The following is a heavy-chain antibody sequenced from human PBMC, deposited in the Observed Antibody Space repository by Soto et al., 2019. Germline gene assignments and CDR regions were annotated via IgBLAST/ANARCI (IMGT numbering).Heavy chain of an antibody. CDR1: GFTVSSNY. J-gene: IGHJ6*02. D-gene: IGHD6-13*01. CDR3: ARSPIAAAGTPDYYYGMDV. V-gene: IGHV3-53*01. Sequence: GGGLIQPGGSLRLSCAASGFTVSSNYMSWVRQAPGKGLEWVSVIYSGGSTYYADSVKGRFTISRDNSKNTLYLQMNSLRAEDTAVYYCARSPIAAAGTPDYYYGMDVWGQGTTVTVSS. CDR2: IYSGGST.